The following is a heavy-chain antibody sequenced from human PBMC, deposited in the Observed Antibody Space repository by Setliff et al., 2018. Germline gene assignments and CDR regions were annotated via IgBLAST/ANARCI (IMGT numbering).Heavy chain of an antibody. J-gene: IGHJ3*02. CDR3: ARGRYYNSWSGTSITAPHDAFDI. D-gene: IGHD3-3*01. Sequence: GASVKVSCKASGYTLTNYYMHWVRQAPGQGLEWMGIINPSGGLTRYAQKFQGRVTMTRDTSTSTVYMEVSSLRSEDTAVYYCARGRYYNSWSGTSITAPHDAFDIWGQGTMVTVSS. V-gene: IGHV1-46*03. CDR1: GYTLTNYY. CDR2: INPSGGLT.